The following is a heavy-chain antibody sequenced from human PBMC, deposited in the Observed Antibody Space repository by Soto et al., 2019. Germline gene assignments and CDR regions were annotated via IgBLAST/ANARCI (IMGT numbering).Heavy chain of an antibody. J-gene: IGHJ4*02. CDR1: GFTFSDYY. V-gene: IGHV3-11*01. CDR3: ASQTSPHYYGSGSKVY. Sequence: GGSLRLSCAASGFTFSDYYMSWIRQAPGKGLEWVSYISSSGSTIYYADSVKGRFTISRDNAKNSLYLQMNSLRAEDTAVYYCASQTSPHYYGSGSKVYWGQGTLVTVSS. D-gene: IGHD3-10*01. CDR2: ISSSGSTI.